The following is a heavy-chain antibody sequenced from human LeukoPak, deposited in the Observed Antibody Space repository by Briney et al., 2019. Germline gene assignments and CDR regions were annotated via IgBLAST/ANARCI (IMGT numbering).Heavy chain of an antibody. D-gene: IGHD3-22*01. CDR1: GGTFSSYA. J-gene: IGHJ4*02. CDR3: ARASWSDYYDSSGYYDY. Sequence: VKVSCKXSGGTFSSYAISWVRQAPGQGLEWMGGMIPIFGTAKYAQKFQGRVTITTDESTSTAYMELSSLRSEDTAVYYCARASWSDYYDSSGYYDYWGQGTLVTVSS. CDR2: MIPIFGTA. V-gene: IGHV1-69*13.